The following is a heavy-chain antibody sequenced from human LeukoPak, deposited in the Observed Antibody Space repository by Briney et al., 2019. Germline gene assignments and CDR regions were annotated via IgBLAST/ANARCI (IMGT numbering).Heavy chain of an antibody. CDR1: RFTFNRYA. CDR2: MSASGGGT. V-gene: IGHV3-23*01. Sequence: HPGGSLRLSCAASRFTFNRYAMSWIRQPPGRGLEWVSSMSASGGGTFYRSSVRGRFTISRDNSKDTVFLQMNGLRAEDTAIYFCAKWDENFSYMDVWGQGTTVTVSS. CDR3: AKWDENFSYMDV. J-gene: IGHJ6*03. D-gene: IGHD1-26*01.